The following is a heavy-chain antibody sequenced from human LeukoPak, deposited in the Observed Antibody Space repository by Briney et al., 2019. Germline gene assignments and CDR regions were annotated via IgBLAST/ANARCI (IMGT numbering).Heavy chain of an antibody. D-gene: IGHD6-19*01. V-gene: IGHV1-24*01. CDR2: FDPEDGET. J-gene: IGHJ4*02. CDR3: ARDDGYGWWGYY. CDR1: GYTLTELS. Sequence: ASVKVSCKVSGYTLTELSMHWVRQAPGKGLEWMGGFDPEDGETIYAQKFQGRVTMTEDTSTDTAYMELSRLRSDDTAVYYCARDDGYGWWGYYWGQGTLVTVSS.